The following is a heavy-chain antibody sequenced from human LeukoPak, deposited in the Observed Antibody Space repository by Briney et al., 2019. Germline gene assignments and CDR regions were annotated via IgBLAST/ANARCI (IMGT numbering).Heavy chain of an antibody. CDR3: ARDFGEMPNY. V-gene: IGHV1-46*01. CDR1: GYTFTRYY. D-gene: IGHD5-24*01. Sequence: GASVKVSCKASGYTFTRYYMHWVRQAPGQGLEWMGIIDPSGGSTSYGQNFQGGVTTTRDATTSTVYLELSSLRSEDTAVYYCARDFGEMPNYWGQGTLVTVSS. CDR2: IDPSGGST. J-gene: IGHJ4*02.